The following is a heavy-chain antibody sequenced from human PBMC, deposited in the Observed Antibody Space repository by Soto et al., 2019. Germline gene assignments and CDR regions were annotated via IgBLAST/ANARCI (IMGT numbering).Heavy chain of an antibody. CDR2: MYNTGST. J-gene: IGHJ6*02. Sequence: SETLSLTCTVSGGSISGYYWSWIRQPPGKGLEWIGYMYNTGSTVYNPSFKSRVTISVDTSKNQFSLKLNSVTAADTAVYYCARGGIRRGYYYYYGMDVWGQGTTVTVSS. V-gene: IGHV4-59*01. D-gene: IGHD3-3*02. CDR3: ARGGIRRGYYYYYGMDV. CDR1: GGSISGYY.